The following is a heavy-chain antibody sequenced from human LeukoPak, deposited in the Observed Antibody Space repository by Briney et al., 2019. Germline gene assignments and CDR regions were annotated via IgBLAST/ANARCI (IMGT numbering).Heavy chain of an antibody. CDR3: AKTGYSGYDEIDY. J-gene: IGHJ4*02. V-gene: IGHV3-23*01. Sequence: PGGSLRLSCAASGFTFSSYAMSWVRQAPGKGLEWVSAIRSSGGSTYYADSVKGRFTISRDNSKNTLYLQMNSLRAEDTAVYYCAKTGYSGYDEIDYWGQGTLVTVSS. D-gene: IGHD5-12*01. CDR2: IRSSGGST. CDR1: GFTFSSYA.